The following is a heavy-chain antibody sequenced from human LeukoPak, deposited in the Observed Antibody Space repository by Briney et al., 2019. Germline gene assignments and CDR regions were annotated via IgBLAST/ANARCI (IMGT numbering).Heavy chain of an antibody. CDR1: GFIFSNYA. D-gene: IGHD4-17*01. V-gene: IGHV3-23*01. Sequence: PGGSLRLSCAGSGFIFSNYAMSWVRQAPGKGLEWVSAISAGADSTYYADSVQGRFTISRDNSKNTLYLQMSGLRAEDTAVYFCARGAYGDYGSWGQGTLVTVSS. CDR3: ARGAYGDYGS. J-gene: IGHJ5*02. CDR2: ISAGADST.